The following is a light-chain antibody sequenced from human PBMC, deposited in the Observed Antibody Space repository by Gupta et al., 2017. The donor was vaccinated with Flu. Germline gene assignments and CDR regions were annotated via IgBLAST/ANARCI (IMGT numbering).Light chain of an antibody. CDR2: ENK. Sequence: QSVLTQPPSVSGAPGQRVTISFTGSSSNIGAGYDVHWYQQLPGTAPKLLMYENKYRPSGVPGRFSGSKSGTSDSLAITGLQAEDEADYYCQSYDSSLNVYVFGTGTKVTVL. CDR1: SSNIGAGYD. J-gene: IGLJ1*01. V-gene: IGLV1-40*01. CDR3: QSYDSSLNVYV.